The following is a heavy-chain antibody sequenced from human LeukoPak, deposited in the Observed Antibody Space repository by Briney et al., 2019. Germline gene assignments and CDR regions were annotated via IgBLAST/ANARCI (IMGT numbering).Heavy chain of an antibody. V-gene: IGHV3-7*01. CDR2: IKQDGREK. D-gene: IGHD6-13*01. Sequence: GSLRLSCEGSGLTFSSYWMSRVRQAPGKGPEWVANIKQDGREKHYVDSVKGRFTISRDNAKSSLYLQMNSLRAEDTAIYYCTRDEAAATNWGQGTLVTVSS. CDR1: GLTFSSYW. CDR3: TRDEAAATN. J-gene: IGHJ4*02.